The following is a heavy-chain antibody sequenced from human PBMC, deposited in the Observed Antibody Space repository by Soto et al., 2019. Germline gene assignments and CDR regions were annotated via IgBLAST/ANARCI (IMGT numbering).Heavy chain of an antibody. V-gene: IGHV1-69*01. D-gene: IGHD3-22*01. J-gene: IGHJ6*02. CDR1: GYTFTNYG. Sequence: SSVKVSCKASGYTFTNYGISWVRQAPGQGLEWMGGIVPVFGRPNYAQRFRGRLTITADESTSTAYMELSSLRSEHTAVYYCARKYYYDSSGPHAMDVWGQGTTVTVSS. CDR3: ARKYYYDSSGPHAMDV. CDR2: IVPVFGRP.